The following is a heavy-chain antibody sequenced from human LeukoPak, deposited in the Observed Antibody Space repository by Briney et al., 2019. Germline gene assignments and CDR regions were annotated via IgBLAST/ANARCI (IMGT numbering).Heavy chain of an antibody. D-gene: IGHD3-10*01. Sequence: GGSLRLSCAASGFTFSSYAMHWVRQAPGKGLEWVAVISYDGSNKYYADSVKGRFTISRDNSKNTLYLQMNSLRAEDTAVYYCVRGGGGDSSGRNWCLPWGQGPLVSVFS. CDR3: VRGGGGDSSGRNWCLP. CDR1: GFTFSSYA. CDR2: ISYDGSNK. J-gene: IGHJ5*02. V-gene: IGHV3-30*04.